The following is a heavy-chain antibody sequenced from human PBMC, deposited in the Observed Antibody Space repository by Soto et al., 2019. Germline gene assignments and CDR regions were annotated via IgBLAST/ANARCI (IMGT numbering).Heavy chain of an antibody. D-gene: IGHD3-10*01. V-gene: IGHV1-69*13. Sequence: GASVKVSCKASGGTFSSYAISWVRQAPGQGLEWMGGIIPIFGTANYAQKFQGRVTITADESTSTAYMELSSLRSEDTAVYYCARAPRITMVRGAAVRGFDPWGQGTLVTVSS. CDR3: ARAPRITMVRGAAVRGFDP. CDR1: GGTFSSYA. CDR2: IIPIFGTA. J-gene: IGHJ5*02.